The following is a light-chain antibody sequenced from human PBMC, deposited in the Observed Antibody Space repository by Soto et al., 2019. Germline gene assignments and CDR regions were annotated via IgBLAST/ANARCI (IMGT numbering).Light chain of an antibody. CDR1: QCISNY. Sequence: DIQMTQSPSAMSASVGDRVTITCRASQCISNYFAWFQQKPGKVPKRLIYGASTLQSGVPSRFSGSGSGTEFPLTISNLQPEDYATSYCIQYNPCPFTFGPGTKVDIK. V-gene: IGKV1-17*03. CDR2: GAS. CDR3: IQYNPCPFT. J-gene: IGKJ3*01.